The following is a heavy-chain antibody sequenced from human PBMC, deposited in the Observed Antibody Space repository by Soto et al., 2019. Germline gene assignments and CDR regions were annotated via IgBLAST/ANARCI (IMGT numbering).Heavy chain of an antibody. CDR2: IKSKTDGGTT. J-gene: IGHJ4*02. CDR3: TTDLKYSSSPGGVDY. D-gene: IGHD6-6*01. Sequence: PGGSLRLSCAASGFTFSNAWMSWVRQAPGKGLEWVGRIKSKTDGGTTDYAAPVKGRFTISRDDSKNTLYLQMNSLKTEDTAVYYCTTDLKYSSSPGGVDYWGQGTLVTVSS. V-gene: IGHV3-15*01. CDR1: GFTFSNAW.